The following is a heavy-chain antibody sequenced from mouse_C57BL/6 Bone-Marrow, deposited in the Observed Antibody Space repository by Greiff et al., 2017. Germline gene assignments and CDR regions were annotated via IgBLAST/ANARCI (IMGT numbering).Heavy chain of an antibody. V-gene: IGHV1-64*01. CDR1: GYTFTSYW. Sequence: VQLQQPGAELVKPGASVKLSCKASGYTFTSYWMHWVKQRPGQGLEWIGMIHPNSGSTNYNEKFKSKATLTVDKSSSTAYMQLSSLTSEDSAVYYCARVLYYSNLYAMDYWGLGTSVTVSS. CDR2: IHPNSGST. J-gene: IGHJ4*01. CDR3: ARVLYYSNLYAMDY. D-gene: IGHD2-5*01.